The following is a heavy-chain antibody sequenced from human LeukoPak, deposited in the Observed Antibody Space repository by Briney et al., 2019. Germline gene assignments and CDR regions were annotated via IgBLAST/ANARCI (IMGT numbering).Heavy chain of an antibody. CDR2: INPNSGGT. CDR1: GYTFTGYY. CDR3: ARTRVAATRELGY. D-gene: IGHD2-15*01. V-gene: IGHV1-2*04. Sequence: ASVKVSCKASGYTFTGYYMHRVRQAPGQGLEWMGWINPNSGGTNYAQKFQGWVTMTRDTSISTAYMELSRLRDDDAAVYYCARTRVAATRELGYWGQGTLVTVSS. J-gene: IGHJ4*02.